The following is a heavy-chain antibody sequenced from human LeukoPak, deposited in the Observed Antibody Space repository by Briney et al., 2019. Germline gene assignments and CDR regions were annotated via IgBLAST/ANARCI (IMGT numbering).Heavy chain of an antibody. CDR1: GYTFTVYY. CDR3: ARANALHCSSTSCLFDY. Sequence: ASVKVSCKASGYTFTVYYIHWLRQAPGQGLELMGWINLNSGGTYSAQKFQGWVTMTRDTSNSTAYMELNRLTSDDTAVYYCARANALHCSSTSCLFDYWGQGTLVTVSS. V-gene: IGHV1-2*04. D-gene: IGHD2-2*01. J-gene: IGHJ4*02. CDR2: INLNSGGT.